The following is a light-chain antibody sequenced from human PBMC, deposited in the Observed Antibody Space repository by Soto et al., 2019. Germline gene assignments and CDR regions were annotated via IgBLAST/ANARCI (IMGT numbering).Light chain of an antibody. Sequence: EIVLTQSPGTLSLSPGERATLSFSASQSFSSSYLAWYQQKPGQAPRLLIYGASNRATGIPDRFSGSGSGTDFTLTISRLEPEDFAVYYCQQCGSSPWTFGQGTKVDIK. J-gene: IGKJ1*01. CDR2: GAS. V-gene: IGKV3-20*01. CDR3: QQCGSSPWT. CDR1: QSFSSSY.